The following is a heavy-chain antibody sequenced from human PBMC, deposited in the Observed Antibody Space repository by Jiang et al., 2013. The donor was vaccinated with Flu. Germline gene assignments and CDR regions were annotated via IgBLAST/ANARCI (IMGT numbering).Heavy chain of an antibody. CDR1: GGSISSGGYY. J-gene: IGHJ3*02. CDR2: IYYSGST. V-gene: IGHV4-31*03. CDR3: ARRSGRGGAFDI. D-gene: IGHD3-3*01. Sequence: GSGLVKPSQTLSLTCTVSGGSISSGGYYWSWIRQHPGKGLEWIGYIYYSGSTYYNPSLKSRVTISVDTSKNQFSLKLSSVTAADTAVYYCARRSGRGGAFDIWGQGTMVTVSS.